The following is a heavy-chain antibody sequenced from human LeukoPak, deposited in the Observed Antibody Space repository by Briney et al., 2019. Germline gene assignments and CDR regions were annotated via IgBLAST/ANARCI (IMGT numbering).Heavy chain of an antibody. Sequence: GGSLRLSCAASGFTFSSYSMNWVRQAPGKGLEWVSSISSSSSYIYYADSVKGRFTISRDNAKNSLYLQMNSLRAEDTAVYYCARDRCSGGSCYLGWFDPWGQGTLVTVTS. D-gene: IGHD2-15*01. CDR2: ISSSSSYI. CDR3: ARDRCSGGSCYLGWFDP. V-gene: IGHV3-21*01. J-gene: IGHJ5*02. CDR1: GFTFSSYS.